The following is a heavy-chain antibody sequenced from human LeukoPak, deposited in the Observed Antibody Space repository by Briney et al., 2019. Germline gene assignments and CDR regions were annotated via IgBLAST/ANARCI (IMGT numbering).Heavy chain of an antibody. Sequence: SETLSLTCAVYGVSFSGYYWSWIRQPPGKGLEWIGSIYYSGSTYYNPSLKSRVTISVDTSKNQFSLKLSSVTAADTAVYYCARLPYITGTTSSFDIWGQGTMVTVSS. D-gene: IGHD1-20*01. CDR1: GVSFSGYY. J-gene: IGHJ3*02. V-gene: IGHV4-34*01. CDR3: ARLPYITGTTSSFDI. CDR2: IYYSGST.